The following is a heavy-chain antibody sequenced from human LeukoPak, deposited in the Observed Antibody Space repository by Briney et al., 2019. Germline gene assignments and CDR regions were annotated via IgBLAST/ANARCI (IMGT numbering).Heavy chain of an antibody. J-gene: IGHJ4*02. CDR1: GYSFTSYW. CDR3: ARLHDYGDYLFDY. Sequence: GEALKISCKGSGYSFTSYWIGCVRQMPGEGREWMGIIYPGDSDTRYSPSFQGQVTISADKSISTAYLQWSSLKASDTAMYYCARLHDYGDYLFDYWGQGTLVTVSS. V-gene: IGHV5-51*01. CDR2: IYPGDSDT. D-gene: IGHD4-17*01.